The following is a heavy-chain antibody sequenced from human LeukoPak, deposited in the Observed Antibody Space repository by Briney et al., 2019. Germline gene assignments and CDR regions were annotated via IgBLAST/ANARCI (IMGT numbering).Heavy chain of an antibody. CDR2: IFHRGGT. CDR3: ARAISAGAKYYFDY. J-gene: IGHJ4*02. V-gene: IGHV4-4*09. Sequence: SETLSLTCTVSGGSISSYYWNWIRQPPGKGLEWIGYIFHRGGTSYNPSLKSRILFSVDTSQNQFSLKLNSVTAADTAVYYCARAISAGAKYYFDYWGQGTLVTVSS. D-gene: IGHD1-26*01. CDR1: GGSISSYY.